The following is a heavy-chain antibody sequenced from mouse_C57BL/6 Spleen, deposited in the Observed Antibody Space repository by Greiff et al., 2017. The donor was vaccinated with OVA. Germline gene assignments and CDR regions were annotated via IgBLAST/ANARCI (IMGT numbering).Heavy chain of an antibody. CDR1: GFTFSDYY. CDR3: ARERCLYDYDDYFDY. CDR2: INYDGSST. D-gene: IGHD2-4*01. J-gene: IGHJ2*01. V-gene: IGHV5-16*01. Sequence: EVMLVESEGGLVQPGSSMKLSCTASGFTFSDYYMAWVRQVPEKGLEWVANINYDGSSTYYLDSLKSRFIISRDNAKNILYLQMSSLKSEYTATYSCARERCLYDYDDYFDYWGQGTTLTVSS.